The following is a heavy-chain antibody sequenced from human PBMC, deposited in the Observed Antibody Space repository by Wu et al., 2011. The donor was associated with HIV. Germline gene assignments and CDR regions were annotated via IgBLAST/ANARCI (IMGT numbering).Heavy chain of an antibody. V-gene: IGHV1-69*14. D-gene: IGHD3-3*01. CDR1: GGTFNSYG. Sequence: QVQLVQSGAAVKKPGSSVRVSCKASGGTFNSYGITWVRQAPGQGLEWMGGIIPIFGTANYAQKFQGRVTITADKSTSTAYMELSSLRSEDTAMYYCVRRSITCTPGSDPWGQGNPGPPSP. CDR3: VRRSITCTPGSDP. CDR2: IIPIFGTA. J-gene: IGHJ5*02.